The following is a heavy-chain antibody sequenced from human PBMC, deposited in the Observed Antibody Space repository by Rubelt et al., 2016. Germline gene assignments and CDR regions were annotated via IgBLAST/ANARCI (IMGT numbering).Heavy chain of an antibody. CDR2: IWYDGGNK. V-gene: IGHV3-30*04. D-gene: IGHD3-22*01. CDR1: GFTFSSYA. CDR3: ARWGDDRKVDY. J-gene: IGHJ4*02. Sequence: QVQLVESGGGVVQPGRSLRLSCSASGFTFSSYAMHWVRQAPGKGLEWVAVIWYDGGNKYYADSVKGRLHISRDNSKHTLVLQRNSLGDDDTAVDYCARWGDDRKVDYWGQGTLVTVSS.